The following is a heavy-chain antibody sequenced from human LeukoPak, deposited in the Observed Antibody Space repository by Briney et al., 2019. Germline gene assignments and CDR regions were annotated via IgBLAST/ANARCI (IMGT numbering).Heavy chain of an antibody. D-gene: IGHD3-22*01. Sequence: GESLKISCKGSGYNFNDYWIGWVRQMPGEGLEWVGLIYPGEFDIRYSPSFQGQVTISADKSISTAYLQWKSLKASDTAMYYCARHAFHNDNSDYYFAHWGQGTLVTVSS. CDR2: IYPGEFDI. CDR1: GYNFNDYW. J-gene: IGHJ4*02. CDR3: ARHAFHNDNSDYYFAH. V-gene: IGHV5-51*01.